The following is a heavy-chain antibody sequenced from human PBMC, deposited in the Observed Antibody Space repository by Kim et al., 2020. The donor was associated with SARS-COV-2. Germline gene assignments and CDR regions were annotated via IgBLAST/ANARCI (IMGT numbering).Heavy chain of an antibody. J-gene: IGHJ4*02. D-gene: IGHD3-22*01. CDR3: ARDRAYYYDSSGYYYVRFDY. CDR2: ISAYNGNT. CDR1: GYTFTSYG. V-gene: IGHV1-18*01. Sequence: ASVKVSCKASGYTFTSYGISWVRQAPGQGLEWMGWISAYNGNTNYAQKLQGRVTMTTDTSTSTAYMELRSLRSDDTAVYYCARDRAYYYDSSGYYYVRFDYWGQGTLVTVSS.